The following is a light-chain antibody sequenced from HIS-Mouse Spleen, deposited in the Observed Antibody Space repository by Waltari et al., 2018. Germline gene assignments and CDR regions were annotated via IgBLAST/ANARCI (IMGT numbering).Light chain of an antibody. CDR3: SSYTSSSTYG. J-gene: IGLJ1*01. CDR2: DVS. Sequence: QSALTQPASVSGSPGQSITISCTGTSSDVGGYNYVSWSQQHPGKAPKLMIYDVSNRPSGVSNSLSGSKSGNTASLTISGLQAEDEADYYCSSYTSSSTYGFGTGTKVTVL. CDR1: SSDVGGYNY. V-gene: IGLV2-14*03.